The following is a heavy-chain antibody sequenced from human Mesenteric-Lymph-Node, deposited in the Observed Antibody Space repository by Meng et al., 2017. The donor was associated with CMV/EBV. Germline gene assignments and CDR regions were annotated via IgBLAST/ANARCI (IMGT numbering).Heavy chain of an antibody. Sequence: LQLQDSGSGLAKPSVTLSLTCPCPRGSISSSSYYWGWIRQPPGKGLEWIGSIYYSGSTYYNPSLKSRVTISVDTSKNQFSLKLSSVTAADTAVYYCARPHYYGSGSSPWFDPWGQGTLVTVSS. D-gene: IGHD3-10*01. CDR3: ARPHYYGSGSSPWFDP. J-gene: IGHJ5*02. CDR1: RGSISSSSYY. V-gene: IGHV4-39*01. CDR2: IYYSGST.